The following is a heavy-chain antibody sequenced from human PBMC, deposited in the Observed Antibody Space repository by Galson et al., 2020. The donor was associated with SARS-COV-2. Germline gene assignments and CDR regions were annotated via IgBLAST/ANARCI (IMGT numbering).Heavy chain of an antibody. CDR3: ARHSIIAGAGLFDP. J-gene: IGHJ5*02. CDR1: GGSISSSSYY. Sequence: SVTLSLTCTVSGGSISSSSYYWGWIRQPPGKGLEWIGSIYYSGSTYYNPSLKSRVTISVDTSKNQFSLKLSSVTAADTAVYYCARHSIIAGAGLFDPWGQGTLVTVSS. V-gene: IGHV4-39*01. CDR2: IYYSGST. D-gene: IGHD6-19*01.